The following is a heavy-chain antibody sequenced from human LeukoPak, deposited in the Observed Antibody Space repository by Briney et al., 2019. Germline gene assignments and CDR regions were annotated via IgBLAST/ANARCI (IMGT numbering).Heavy chain of an antibody. J-gene: IGHJ4*02. CDR3: ARQSGSYGGILDN. CDR2: IYYSGST. CDR1: GGSITYSHYY. V-gene: IGHV4-39*01. Sequence: SETLSLTCSVSGGSITYSHYYWGWVRQPPGKGLEWIGGIYYSGSTYYNPSLKSRVTISVDTSRNEFSLKLSSVTAADTALYFCARQSGSYGGILDNWGQGILGTVSS. D-gene: IGHD1-26*01.